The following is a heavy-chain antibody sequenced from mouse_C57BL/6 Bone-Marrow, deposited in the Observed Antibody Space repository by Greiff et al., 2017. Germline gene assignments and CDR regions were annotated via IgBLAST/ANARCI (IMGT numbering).Heavy chain of an antibody. CDR2: INPSTGGT. J-gene: IGHJ3*01. V-gene: IGHV1-56*01. Sequence: QVQLQQSGPELVRPGASVKISCKAPGYTFTSHWMQWVRQRPGQGLEWIGEINPSTGGTTYNQKFKAKATLTVDKSSSTAYMQLKSLTSEDSAVYDCARESYLLSFAYWGQGTLVTVSA. CDR3: ARESYLLSFAY. CDR1: GYTFTSHW. D-gene: IGHD2-10*01.